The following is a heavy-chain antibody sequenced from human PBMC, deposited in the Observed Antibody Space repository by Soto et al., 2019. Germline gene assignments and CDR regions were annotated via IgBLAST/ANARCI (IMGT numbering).Heavy chain of an antibody. CDR1: GGTFSSYY. J-gene: IGHJ3*02. Sequence: SVKVSCKASGGTFSSYYITWVRQAPGQGLEWMGGISPSFGTPNYARKFQGRVTITADESTSTAYMELSSLTSEDTAVYYCARHYTDYYDRPLMLFRFDAFDIWGQGTTVTVSS. CDR2: ISPSFGTP. D-gene: IGHD3-22*01. V-gene: IGHV1-69*13. CDR3: ARHYTDYYDRPLMLFRFDAFDI.